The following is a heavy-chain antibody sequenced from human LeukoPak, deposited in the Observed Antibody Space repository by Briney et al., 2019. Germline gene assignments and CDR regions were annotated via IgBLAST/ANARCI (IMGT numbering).Heavy chain of an antibody. CDR1: GYNFTSYG. CDR2: ISAYNGNT. D-gene: IGHD6-6*01. J-gene: IGHJ4*02. Sequence: GASVKVSCKASGYNFTSYGISWVRQAPGQGLEWMGWISAYNGNTNYAQKLQGRVTMTTDTSTSTAYMELRSLRSDDTAVYYCARGIEYSSSFPFDYWGQGTLVTVSS. V-gene: IGHV1-18*01. CDR3: ARGIEYSSSFPFDY.